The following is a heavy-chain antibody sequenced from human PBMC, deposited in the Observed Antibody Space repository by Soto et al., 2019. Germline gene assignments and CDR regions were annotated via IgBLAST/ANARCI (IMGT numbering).Heavy chain of an antibody. CDR2: ISSNGGST. CDR3: ARDKDILTGYQIGYYFDY. D-gene: IGHD3-9*01. V-gene: IGHV3-64*01. Sequence: PGGSLRLSCAASGFTFSSYAMHWVRQAPGKGLEYVSAISSNGGSTYYANSVKGRFTISRDNSKNTLYLQMGSLRAEDMAVYYCARDKDILTGYQIGYYFDYWGQGTLVTVSS. CDR1: GFTFSSYA. J-gene: IGHJ4*02.